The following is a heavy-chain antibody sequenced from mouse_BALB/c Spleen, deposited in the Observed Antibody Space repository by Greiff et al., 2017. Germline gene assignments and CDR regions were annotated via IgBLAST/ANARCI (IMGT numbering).Heavy chain of an antibody. J-gene: IGHJ4*01. V-gene: IGHV5-4*02. CDR1: GFTFSDYY. CDR3: AREGYYYAMDY. CDR2: ISDGGSYT. D-gene: IGHD2-14*01. Sequence: EVMLVESGGGLAKPGGSLKLSCAASGFTFSDYYMYWVRQTPEKRLEWVATISDGGSYTYYPDSVKGRFTISRDNAKNNLYLQMSSLKSEDTAMYYCAREGYYYAMDYWGQGTSVTVSS.